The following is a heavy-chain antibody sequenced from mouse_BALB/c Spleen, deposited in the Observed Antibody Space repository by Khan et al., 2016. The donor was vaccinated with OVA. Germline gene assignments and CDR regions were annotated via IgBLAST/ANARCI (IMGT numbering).Heavy chain of an antibody. CDR3: ARGGSSGPAWFAY. CDR1: GYSITSGYF. Sequence: EVKLLESGPGLVKPSQSLSLTCSVTGYSITSGYFWNWIRQFPGNKLEWMGYIRYDGNSNYNPSLKNRISITRDPSKNQFFLKLNSVTPEDTATYYCARGGSSGPAWFAYWGQGTLVTVSA. D-gene: IGHD3-1*01. V-gene: IGHV3-6*02. CDR2: IRYDGNS. J-gene: IGHJ3*01.